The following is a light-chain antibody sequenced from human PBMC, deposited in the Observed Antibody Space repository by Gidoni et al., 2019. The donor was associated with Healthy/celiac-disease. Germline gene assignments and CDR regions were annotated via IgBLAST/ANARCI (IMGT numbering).Light chain of an antibody. V-gene: IGLV2-14*01. CDR2: DVS. Sequence: QSALTQPASVSGSPGQSITISCTGTSSDVGGYNYVSWYQQHQGKAPKLMIYDVSHRPSGVSNRFSGSKSGNTASLTISGLQAEDEADYYCSSYTSCSTDVVFGGGTKLTVL. CDR1: SSDVGGYNY. CDR3: SSYTSCSTDVV. J-gene: IGLJ2*01.